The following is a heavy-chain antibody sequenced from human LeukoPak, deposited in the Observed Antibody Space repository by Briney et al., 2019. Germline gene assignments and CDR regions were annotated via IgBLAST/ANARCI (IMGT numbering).Heavy chain of an antibody. CDR2: IFHSGST. D-gene: IGHD1-14*01. J-gene: IGHJ3*02. CDR1: AGSVSSHNW. V-gene: IGHV4-4*02. Sequence: SETLSLTCAVSAGSVSSHNWWNWVRQPPGKGLEWIGEIFHSGSTNYNPSLKSRVTISMDKSKNQLSLWLTSVTAADTAIYYCARGLNNRKSGRRFDVFEIWGQGTMVTVSS. CDR3: ARGLNNRKSGRRFDVFEI.